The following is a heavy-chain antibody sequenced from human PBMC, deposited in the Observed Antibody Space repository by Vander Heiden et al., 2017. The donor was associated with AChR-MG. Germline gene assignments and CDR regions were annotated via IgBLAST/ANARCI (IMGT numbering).Heavy chain of an antibody. V-gene: IGHV3-21*01. Sequence: EVQLVESGGGLVKPGGSLRPSCAASGFTFSSYRMNWVPRARGKGRDWVSYISSSSSSLYYADAVKDRFTISREKAKISLYLQMNSLRAEDTSLYYCVHWGAFDIWGQGNMVPVSS. J-gene: IGHJ3*02. CDR3: VHWGAFDI. CDR2: ISSSSSSL. D-gene: IGHD3-16*01. CDR1: GFTFSSYR.